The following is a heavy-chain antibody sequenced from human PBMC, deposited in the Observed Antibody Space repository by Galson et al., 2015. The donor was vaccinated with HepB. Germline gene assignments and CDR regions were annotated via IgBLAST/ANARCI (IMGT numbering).Heavy chain of an antibody. J-gene: IGHJ4*02. Sequence: SVKVSCKVSGHPLSDISIHWVRQAPGQGLEWMGMINPSGGTTSSAQKFQGRVTMTGDTSSSTVYMELSSLRSEDTAVYYCVRGWSRYYEILTALYWGQGTLVTVSS. CDR2: INPSGGTT. CDR3: VRGWSRYYEILTALY. D-gene: IGHD3-9*01. V-gene: IGHV1-46*03. CDR1: GHPLSDIS.